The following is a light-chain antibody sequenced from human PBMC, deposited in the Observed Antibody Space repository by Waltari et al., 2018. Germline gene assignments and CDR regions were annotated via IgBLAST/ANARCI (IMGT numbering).Light chain of an antibody. CDR3: QTGGHGTWV. CDR1: RGHSCNV. V-gene: IGLV4-69*01. J-gene: IGLJ3*02. Sequence: QLILTQSPSVSASLGASAKLTCTPRRGHSCNVIALLQQQPEKGPRCLRKVNRHGSHRKGDGIPDRFSGSSSGAERYLSISSLQSEDEADYFCQTGGHGTWVFGGGTKLTVL. CDR2: VNRHGSH.